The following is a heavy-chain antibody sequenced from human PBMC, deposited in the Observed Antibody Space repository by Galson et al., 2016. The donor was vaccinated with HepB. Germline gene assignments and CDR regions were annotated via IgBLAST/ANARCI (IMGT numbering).Heavy chain of an antibody. V-gene: IGHV3-7*01. J-gene: IGHJ4*02. Sequence: SLRLSCAASGFTFTTYWMSWVRQAPGKGLEWAANIKQDESEKFYVDSVKGRFTVSRDNAKNSLFPQMRSLRAEDTAVYFCATFIEENSSFESWGQGTLVTVSS. CDR3: ATFIEENSSFES. D-gene: IGHD1/OR15-1a*01. CDR2: IKQDESEK. CDR1: GFTFTTYW.